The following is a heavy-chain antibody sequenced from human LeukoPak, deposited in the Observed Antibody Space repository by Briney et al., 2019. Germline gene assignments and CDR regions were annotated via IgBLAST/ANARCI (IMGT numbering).Heavy chain of an antibody. J-gene: IGHJ4*02. Sequence: GGSLRLSCAASGLTFSSYAMSWVRQAPGKGLEWVSAISGSGGSTYYADSVKGRFTISRDNSKNTLYLQMNSLRVEDTAVYYCAKGGLGCSSTSCFDYWGQGTLVTVSS. V-gene: IGHV3-23*01. D-gene: IGHD2-2*01. CDR2: ISGSGGST. CDR3: AKGGLGCSSTSCFDY. CDR1: GLTFSSYA.